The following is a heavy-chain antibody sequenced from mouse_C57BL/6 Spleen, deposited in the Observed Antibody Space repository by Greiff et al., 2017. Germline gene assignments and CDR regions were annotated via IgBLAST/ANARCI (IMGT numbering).Heavy chain of an antibody. J-gene: IGHJ2*01. Sequence: EVKLVESGGGLVKPGGSLKLSCAASGFTFSSYAMSWVRQTPEKRLEWVATISDGGSYTYYPDNVKGRFTISRDNAKNNLYLQMSHLKSEDTAMYYCAREGDVYYFDYWGQGTTLTVSS. CDR1: GFTFSSYA. CDR2: ISDGGSYT. V-gene: IGHV5-4*01. CDR3: AREGDVYYFDY. D-gene: IGHD3-3*01.